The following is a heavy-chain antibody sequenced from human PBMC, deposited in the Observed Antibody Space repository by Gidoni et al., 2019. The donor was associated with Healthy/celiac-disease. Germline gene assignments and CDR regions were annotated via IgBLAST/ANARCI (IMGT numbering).Heavy chain of an antibody. Sequence: ISSSSSTIYYADSVKGRFTISRDNAKNSLYLQMNSLRDEDTAVYYCARDLEIVVVPAAMPLHYYYYYGMDVWAKGPRSPSP. CDR3: ARDLEIVVVPAAMPLHYYYYYGMDV. J-gene: IGHJ6*02. V-gene: IGHV3-48*02. CDR2: ISSSSSTI. D-gene: IGHD2-2*03.